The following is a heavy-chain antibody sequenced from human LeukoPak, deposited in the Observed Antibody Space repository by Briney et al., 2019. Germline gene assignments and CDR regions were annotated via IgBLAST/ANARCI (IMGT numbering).Heavy chain of an antibody. CDR3: AKAFDGYNNFDY. CDR2: IRGSGGST. CDR1: GFTFSSYA. V-gene: IGHV3-23*01. D-gene: IGHD5-24*01. Sequence: HAGGSLRLACAASGFTFSSYAMSWVRQAAREGLEWVSTIRGSGGSTYYADSVKGRFTISRDNSKNTLYLQMNSLRAEDTAVYYCAKAFDGYNNFDYWGQGTLVTVSS. J-gene: IGHJ4*02.